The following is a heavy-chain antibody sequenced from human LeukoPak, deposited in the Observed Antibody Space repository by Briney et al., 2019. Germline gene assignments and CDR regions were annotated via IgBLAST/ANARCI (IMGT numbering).Heavy chain of an antibody. CDR2: IYYSGST. J-gene: IGHJ4*02. D-gene: IGHD2-15*01. CDR1: GGSISSGDCY. CDR3: ARDQGYCSGGSCFYY. Sequence: PSETLSLTCTVSGGSISSGDCYWSWIRQPPGKGLEWIGYIYYSGSTYYNPSLKSRVTILVDTSKNQFSLKLSSVTAADTAVYYCARDQGYCSGGSCFYYWGQGTLVTVSS. V-gene: IGHV4-30-4*08.